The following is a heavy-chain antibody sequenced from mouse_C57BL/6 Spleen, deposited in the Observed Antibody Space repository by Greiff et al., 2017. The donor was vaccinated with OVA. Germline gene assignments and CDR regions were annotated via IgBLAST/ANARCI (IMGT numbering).Heavy chain of an antibody. CDR2: ISSGSSTI. CDR3: ARAYSNYFYYLDY. V-gene: IGHV5-17*01. CDR1: GFTFSDYG. Sequence: EVMLVESGGGLVKPGGSLKLSCAASGFTFSDYGMHWVRQAPEKGLEWVAYISSGSSTIYYADTVKGRFTISRDNAKNTLFLQMTSLRSEDTAMYYCARAYSNYFYYLDYGGQGTTLTVSS. J-gene: IGHJ2*01. D-gene: IGHD2-5*01.